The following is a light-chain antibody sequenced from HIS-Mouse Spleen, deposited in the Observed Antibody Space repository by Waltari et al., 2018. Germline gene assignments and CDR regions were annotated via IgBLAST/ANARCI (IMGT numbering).Light chain of an antibody. CDR1: NIGSKS. J-gene: IGLJ2*01. CDR3: QVWDSSSDHVV. Sequence: SYVLTQPPSVSVAPGKTARITCGGNNIGSKSVHWYQQKPGQAPVLVVYDDSDRPSGIPALFVGSNYGKTATLTISRVEAGDEADYYCQVWDSSSDHVVFGGGTKLTVL. V-gene: IGLV3-21*03. CDR2: DDS.